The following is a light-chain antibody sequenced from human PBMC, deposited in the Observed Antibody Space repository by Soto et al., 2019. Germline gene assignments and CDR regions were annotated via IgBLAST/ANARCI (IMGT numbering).Light chain of an antibody. CDR2: AAI. V-gene: IGKV1-39*01. CDR3: QQSYSIVRT. J-gene: IGKJ4*01. Sequence: DIQMTQSPASLSASVGDRVTITCRASQNISIYLNWYQQKPGKAPNLVIYAAISLQSGVPSRFSGSGSGTDFTLTISSLQPEDFATYYCQQSYSIVRTFGGGTKVEIK. CDR1: QNISIY.